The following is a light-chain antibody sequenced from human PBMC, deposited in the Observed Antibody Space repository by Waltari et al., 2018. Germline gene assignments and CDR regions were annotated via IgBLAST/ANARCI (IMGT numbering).Light chain of an antibody. CDR2: EVS. CDR1: SRDVGGYTY. Sequence: QSALTQPASVSGSPGQSITISCTGTSRDVGGYTYLSWYHQHPGKAPKPMIYEVSNRPSGVSNRFSGSKSGNTASLTISGLQAEDEADYYCSSYTSSSTVVFGGGTKLTVL. CDR3: SSYTSSSTVV. V-gene: IGLV2-14*01. J-gene: IGLJ2*01.